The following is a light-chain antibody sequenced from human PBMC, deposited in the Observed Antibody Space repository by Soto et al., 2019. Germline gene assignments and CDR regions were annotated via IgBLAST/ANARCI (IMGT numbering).Light chain of an antibody. Sequence: EIALTQSPGTLSLSPGERATLSFRASQSISSSYLAWYQQKHGQAPRLLIYGASSRATGLPDRFSGSGSGTDFTLTISRLEPEDFAVYYCQQYGSSPLTFGGGTKVDI. J-gene: IGKJ4*01. CDR1: QSISSSY. CDR2: GAS. CDR3: QQYGSSPLT. V-gene: IGKV3-20*01.